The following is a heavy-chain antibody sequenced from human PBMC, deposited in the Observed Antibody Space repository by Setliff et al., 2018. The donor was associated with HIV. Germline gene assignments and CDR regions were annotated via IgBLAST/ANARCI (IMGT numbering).Heavy chain of an antibody. CDR1: GYTFTGYY. CDR2: INPNSGGT. D-gene: IGHD1-26*01. J-gene: IGHJ5*02. CDR3: ARDLGPGGGSYRMPINWFDP. Sequence: GASVKVSCKASGYTFTGYYMHWVRQAPGQGLEWMGWINPNSGGTNYAQKFQGRVTMTRDTSISTAYVELSRLRSDDTAVYYCARDLGPGGGSYRMPINWFDPWGQGTLVTVSS. V-gene: IGHV1-2*02.